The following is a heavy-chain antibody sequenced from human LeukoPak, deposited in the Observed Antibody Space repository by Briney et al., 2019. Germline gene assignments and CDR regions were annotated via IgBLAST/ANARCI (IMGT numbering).Heavy chain of an antibody. CDR3: ARELRYCSSTSRYTTPFDY. J-gene: IGHJ4*02. Sequence: SETLSLTCAVYGGSFSGYYWSWIRQPPGKGLEWIGEINHSGSTNYNPSLKSRVTISVDTSKNQFSLKLSSVTAADTAVYYCARELRYCSSTSRYTTPFDYWGQGTLVTVSS. V-gene: IGHV4-34*01. CDR1: GGSFSGYY. D-gene: IGHD2-2*02. CDR2: INHSGST.